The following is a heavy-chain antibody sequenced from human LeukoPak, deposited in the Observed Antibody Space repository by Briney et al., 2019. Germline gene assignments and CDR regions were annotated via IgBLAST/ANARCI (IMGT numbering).Heavy chain of an antibody. CDR3: AKDLHDYGNYVGWFDS. J-gene: IGHJ5*01. D-gene: IGHD4-11*01. CDR1: GFTFSTYW. Sequence: GGSLRLSCAASGFTFSTYWMHWVRQAPGKGLEWVSAISGSGDKTYYADAVKGRFTISRDNSKTTLFLQMNSLRAEDTAVYYCAKDLHDYGNYVGWFDSWGQGTLVTVSS. CDR2: ISGSGDKT. V-gene: IGHV3-23*01.